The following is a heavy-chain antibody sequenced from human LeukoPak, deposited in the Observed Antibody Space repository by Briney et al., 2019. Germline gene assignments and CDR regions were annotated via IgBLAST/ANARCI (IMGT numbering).Heavy chain of an antibody. D-gene: IGHD6-19*01. Sequence: GGSLRLSCAASGFTFSKYLMLWVRQAPGKGLESISRINTDGTVTTYADSVKGRFTVSRDNADNTMFLQMNSVRDEDTAVYYCATKQWLAPPPDSWGQGTPVTVSS. CDR3: ATKQWLAPPPDS. CDR1: GFTFSKYL. J-gene: IGHJ4*02. CDR2: INTDGTVT. V-gene: IGHV3-74*01.